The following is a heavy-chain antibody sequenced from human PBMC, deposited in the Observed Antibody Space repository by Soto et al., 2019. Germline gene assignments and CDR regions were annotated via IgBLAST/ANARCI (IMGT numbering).Heavy chain of an antibody. J-gene: IGHJ5*02. CDR3: VRDGSKTLRDCFNP. CDR1: GGFMSKFD. V-gene: IGHV4-4*07. CDR2: VYATGTR. Sequence: SETLSLTCRVSGGFMSKFDWSWIRNRARKGLDWRGRVYATGTRDNNPSLRSRIAMSVDISKKTFSLRLRSVTAADTGVYYCVRDGSKTLRDCFNPWRQG. D-gene: IGHD4-17*01.